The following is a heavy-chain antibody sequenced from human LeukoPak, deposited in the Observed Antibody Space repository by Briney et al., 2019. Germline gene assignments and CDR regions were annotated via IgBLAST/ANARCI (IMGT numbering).Heavy chain of an antibody. D-gene: IGHD4-11*01. CDR3: TTGDVDYSNSIVDY. J-gene: IGHJ4*02. Sequence: PGGSLRLSCVASGITFSNVWMTWVRQAPGQGLEWVGRIKSKTDGGTTDYAAPVKGRFTISRDDSKDTLYLQMNSLKTEDSAVYYCTTGDVDYSNSIVDYWGQGTLVTVSS. CDR1: GITFSNVW. CDR2: IKSKTDGGTT. V-gene: IGHV3-15*01.